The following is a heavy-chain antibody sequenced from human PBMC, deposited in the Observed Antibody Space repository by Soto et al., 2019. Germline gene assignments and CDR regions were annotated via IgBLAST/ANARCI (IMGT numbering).Heavy chain of an antibody. Sequence: EVHLVESGGGLVKPGGSLRLSCAASGFPFIDASMSWVRQAPGKRLQWIGRIRSNADGGTTDLTASVRGRFSISRDDSKDTLYLQMNSLKVEDTAVYFCSTALRLDSALGAYSGLGTLVSVSS. CDR1: GFPFIDAS. V-gene: IGHV3-15*01. J-gene: IGHJ4*02. CDR3: STALRLDSALGAY. CDR2: IRSNADGGTT. D-gene: IGHD3-16*01.